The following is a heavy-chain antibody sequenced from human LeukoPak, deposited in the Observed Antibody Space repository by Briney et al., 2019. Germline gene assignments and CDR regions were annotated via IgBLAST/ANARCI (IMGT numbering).Heavy chain of an antibody. D-gene: IGHD5-18*01. Sequence: KPGESLKISCKGSGYRFTTYWIGWVRQMPGKGLDWMGIIYPGDSDTRYSPSFQGQVTFSADKSTSTAYLQWSSLKASDTALYYCARGVDIPMVYGFDIWGQGTMVTVSS. CDR1: GYRFTTYW. V-gene: IGHV5-51*01. CDR2: IYPGDSDT. J-gene: IGHJ3*02. CDR3: ARGVDIPMVYGFDI.